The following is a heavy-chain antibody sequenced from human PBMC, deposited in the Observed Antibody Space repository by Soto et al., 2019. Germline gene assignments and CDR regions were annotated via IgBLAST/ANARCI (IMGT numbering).Heavy chain of an antibody. CDR1: GFTFSNFW. Sequence: GSLRLSCAASGFTFSNFWMSWVRQTPGKGLEWVANIKQDGSEKFYVDSVKGRFTISRDNAKNSLYLQMNSLRAEDTAVYYCAKTGTSTNFDPWGQGALVTVSS. CDR2: IKQDGSEK. V-gene: IGHV3-7*01. CDR3: AKTGTSTNFDP. D-gene: IGHD2-2*01. J-gene: IGHJ5*02.